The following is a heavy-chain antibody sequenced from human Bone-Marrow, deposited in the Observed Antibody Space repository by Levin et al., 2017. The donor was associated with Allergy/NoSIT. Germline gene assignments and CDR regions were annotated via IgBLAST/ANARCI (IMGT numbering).Heavy chain of an antibody. D-gene: IGHD2-8*02. CDR2: ISYDGDVK. V-gene: IGHV3-11*01. CDR1: GFDFGDFY. CDR3: ATCSSRDAWWDGFDL. J-gene: IGHJ3*01. Sequence: PGGSLRLSCTASGFDFGDFYMTWVRQAPGKGLEWISYISYDGDVKYYADSVKGRFPISRDKARKLVYLQVSSLRADDTAVYYCATCSSRDAWWDGFDLWGRGTVVTVSS.